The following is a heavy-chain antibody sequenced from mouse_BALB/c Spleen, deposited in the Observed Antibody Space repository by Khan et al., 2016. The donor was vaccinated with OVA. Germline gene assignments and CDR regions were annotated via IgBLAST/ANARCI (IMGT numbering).Heavy chain of an antibody. CDR1: GFSLTSYG. CDR2: IWSDGST. D-gene: IGHD2-3*01. CDR3: ARWFDGYSSLYAMDY. Sequence: QVQLKQSGPGLVAPSQSLYITCNVSGFSLTSYGIHWVRQPPGKGLEWLVVIWSDGSTNYNSVLKSRLSISKDNSKCQVFLKMNSLHTDDTAIYYCARWFDGYSSLYAMDYWGQGTSVTVSS. V-gene: IGHV2-6*02. J-gene: IGHJ4*01.